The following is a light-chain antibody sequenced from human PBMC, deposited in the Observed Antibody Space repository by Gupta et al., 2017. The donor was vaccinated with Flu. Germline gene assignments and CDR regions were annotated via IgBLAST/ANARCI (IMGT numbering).Light chain of an antibody. Sequence: DIQMTQSPSSLSASVGDRVTITCRASQSISSYLNWYQQKPGKAPKLLIYAASSWQSGVPSRFSGSGYGTDLTLTISSRHPEDFATYYCQQNDSDHPLTFGEGTRLEIK. J-gene: IGKJ5*01. CDR1: QSISSY. CDR2: AAS. CDR3: QQNDSDHPLT. V-gene: IGKV1-39*01.